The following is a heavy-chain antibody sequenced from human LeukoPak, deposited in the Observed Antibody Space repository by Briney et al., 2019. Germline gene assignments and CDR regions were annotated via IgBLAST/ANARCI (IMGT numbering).Heavy chain of an antibody. CDR3: AKDGLRYSSSWYDY. D-gene: IGHD6-13*01. V-gene: IGHV3-30*18. Sequence: GGSLRLSCAASGFTFSSYGMHWVRQAPGKGLEWVAVISYDGSNKYYADSVKGRFTISRDNSKNTLYLQMNSLRAEDTAVYYCAKDGLRYSSSWYDYWGQGTLVTVSS. CDR1: GFTFSSYG. J-gene: IGHJ4*02. CDR2: ISYDGSNK.